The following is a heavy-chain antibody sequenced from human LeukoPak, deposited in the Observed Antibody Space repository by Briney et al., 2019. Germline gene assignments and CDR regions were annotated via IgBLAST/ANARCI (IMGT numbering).Heavy chain of an antibody. CDR3: TTDSPGIQLRFWNFRDDAFDI. D-gene: IGHD5-18*01. CDR1: GFTFSNAW. Sequence: PGGSLRLSCAASGFTFSNAWMSWVRQAPGKGLEWVGRIKSTTDGGTTDYAAPVKGRFTISRDDSKNTLYLQMNSLKTEDTAVYYCTTDSPGIQLRFWNFRDDAFDIWGQGTMVTVSS. J-gene: IGHJ3*02. V-gene: IGHV3-15*01. CDR2: IKSTTDGGTT.